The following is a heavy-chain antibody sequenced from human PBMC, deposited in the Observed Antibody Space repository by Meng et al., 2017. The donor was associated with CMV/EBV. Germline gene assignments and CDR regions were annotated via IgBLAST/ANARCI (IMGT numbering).Heavy chain of an antibody. CDR1: GGSFSGYY. Sequence: GSLRLSCAAYGGSFSGYYWSWIRHPPGKGLEWIGEINHSGSTNYNPSLKSRVTISVDTSKNQSSLKLSSVTAADTAVYYCASGLGRKPHYYYYYGMDVWGQGTTVTVSS. CDR3: ASGLGRKPHYYYYYGMDV. D-gene: IGHD1-14*01. CDR2: INHSGST. V-gene: IGHV4-34*01. J-gene: IGHJ6*02.